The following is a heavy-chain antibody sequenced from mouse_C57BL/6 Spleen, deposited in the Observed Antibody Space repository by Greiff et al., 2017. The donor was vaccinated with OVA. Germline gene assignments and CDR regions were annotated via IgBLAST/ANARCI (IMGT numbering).Heavy chain of an antibody. CDR3: ASADY. CDR1: GYTFTSYW. CDR2: IDPSDSYT. V-gene: IGHV1-50*01. Sequence: QVQLQQPGAELVKPGASVKLSCKASGYTFTSYWMQWVKQRPGQGLEWIGEIDPSDSYTNYNQKFKGKATLTVDTSSSTPYMQLSSLTSEDTAVYNCASADYWGEGTTLTVSS. J-gene: IGHJ2*01.